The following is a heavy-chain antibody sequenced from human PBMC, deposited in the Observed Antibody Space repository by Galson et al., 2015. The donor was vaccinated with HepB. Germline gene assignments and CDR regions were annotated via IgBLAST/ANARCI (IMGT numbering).Heavy chain of an antibody. V-gene: IGHV3-23*01. J-gene: IGHJ3*02. D-gene: IGHD5-12*01. CDR2: ISGSGGST. CDR3: AKGGGRIRYSGYEEAFDI. CDR1: GFTFSSYW. Sequence: SLRLSCAASGFTFSSYWMSWVRQAPGKGLEWVSAISGSGGSTYYADSVKGRFTISRDNSKNTLYLQMNSLRAEDTAVYYCAKGGGRIRYSGYEEAFDIWGQGTMVTVSS.